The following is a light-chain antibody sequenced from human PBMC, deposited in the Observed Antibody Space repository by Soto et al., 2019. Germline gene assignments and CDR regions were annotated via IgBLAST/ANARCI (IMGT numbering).Light chain of an antibody. Sequence: EIVLTQSPGTLSLSPGERATLSCRASQSVSSSYLAWYQQKPDQAPRLLIYGASSRATGIPDRFSGSGSGTDFTLTICRLEPEDFAVYYCQQYGSSPRTFGQGTKV. CDR1: QSVSSSY. CDR3: QQYGSSPRT. J-gene: IGKJ1*01. V-gene: IGKV3-20*01. CDR2: GAS.